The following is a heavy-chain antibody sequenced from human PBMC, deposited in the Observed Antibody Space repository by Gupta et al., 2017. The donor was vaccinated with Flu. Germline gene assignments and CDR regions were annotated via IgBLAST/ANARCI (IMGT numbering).Heavy chain of an antibody. V-gene: IGHV3-7*03. D-gene: IGHD3-3*02. CDR1: W. Sequence: WMSWVRRAPGRGLEWVASIKEDGSETHYVDSVKGRFTISRDNDRDSVFLQMDNLRGEDTAVYSCVRHLATAWGKSYFYIAVWGKGTTVTVAS. J-gene: IGHJ6*03. CDR3: VRHLATAWGKSYFYIAV. CDR2: IKEDGSET.